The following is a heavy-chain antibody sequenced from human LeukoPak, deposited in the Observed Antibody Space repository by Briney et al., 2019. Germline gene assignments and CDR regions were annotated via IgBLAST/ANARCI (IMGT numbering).Heavy chain of an antibody. CDR3: AIMHPYYDGNGYWVQ. CDR1: GFTFASYA. V-gene: IGHV3-23*01. CDR2: ISVGGDRT. D-gene: IGHD3-22*01. J-gene: IGHJ4*02. Sequence: GESLRLSCAASGFTFASYAMSWVRQAPGKGLEWESGISVGGDRTSNADSVKGRFTISRDNPRNTLYLQMNSLRAEDTALYYCAIMHPYYDGNGYWVQWGQGTLVTVSS.